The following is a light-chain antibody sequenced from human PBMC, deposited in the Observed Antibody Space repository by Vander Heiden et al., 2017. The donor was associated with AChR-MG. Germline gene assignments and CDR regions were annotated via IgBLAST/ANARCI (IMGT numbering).Light chain of an antibody. V-gene: IGKV1-39*01. CDR1: QSISSY. Sequence: DIQMTQSPSSLPASVGDRVTITCRASQSISSYLNWYQQKPGKAPKLLIYAASNLQSGVPSRFSGSESGTDFTLTISSLQPEDFATYICQQSHSTPHTFGHGTKVEIK. CDR2: AAS. CDR3: QQSHSTPHT. J-gene: IGKJ2*01.